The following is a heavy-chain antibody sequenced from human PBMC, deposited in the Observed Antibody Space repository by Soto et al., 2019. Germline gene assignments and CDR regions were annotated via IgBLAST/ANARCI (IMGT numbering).Heavy chain of an antibody. Sequence: GESLKISCKGSGYSVTSYWISWVRQMPGKGLEWMGRIDPSDSYTNYSPSFQGHVTISADKSISTAYLQWSSLKASDTAMYYCASRNYYDSSGYYYYYYGMDVWGQGTTVTVSS. V-gene: IGHV5-10-1*01. CDR2: IDPSDSYT. J-gene: IGHJ6*02. CDR3: ASRNYYDSSGYYYYYYGMDV. CDR1: GYSVTSYW. D-gene: IGHD3-22*01.